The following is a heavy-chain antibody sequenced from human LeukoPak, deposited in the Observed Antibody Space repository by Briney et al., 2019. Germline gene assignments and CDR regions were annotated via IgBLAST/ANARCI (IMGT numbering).Heavy chain of an antibody. CDR3: AREGYSYGYGPFFDY. V-gene: IGHV1-2*02. J-gene: IGHJ4*02. D-gene: IGHD5-18*01. CDR1: GYTFTGYY. CDR2: INPNSGGT. Sequence: ASVKVSCKASGYTFTGYYMHWVRQAPGQGREWMGWINPNSGGTNYAQKFQGRVTMTRDTSISTAYMELSRLRSDDTAVYYCAREGYSYGYGPFFDYWGQGTLVTVSS.